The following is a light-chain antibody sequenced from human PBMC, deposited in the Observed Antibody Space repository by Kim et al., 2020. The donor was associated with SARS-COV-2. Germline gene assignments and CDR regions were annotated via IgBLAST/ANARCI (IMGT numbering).Light chain of an antibody. CDR3: QSYNRDNVL. J-gene: IGLJ2*01. V-gene: IGLV6-57*03. Sequence: GNTVTISCTRSSGSIDDNYVQWYQQRPGGVPTAVVYEDDQRPSGVSDRFSGSIDNSSNSASITISGLRTEDEADYYCQSYNRDNVLFGGGTQLTVL. CDR2: EDD. CDR1: SGSIDDNY.